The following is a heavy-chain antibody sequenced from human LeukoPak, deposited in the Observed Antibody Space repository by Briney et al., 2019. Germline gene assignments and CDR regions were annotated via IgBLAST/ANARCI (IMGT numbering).Heavy chain of an antibody. V-gene: IGHV4-4*07. J-gene: IGHJ6*02. CDR2: IYTSGST. Sequence: SETLSLTCTVSGGSISSYYWSWIRQPAGKGLEWIGRIYTSGSTNYNPSLKSRVTMSVDTSKNQFSLKLSSVTAADTAVYYCARLSSGWYHYYYYGMDVWGQGTTVTVSS. CDR1: GGSISSYY. CDR3: ARLSSGWYHYYYYGMDV. D-gene: IGHD6-19*01.